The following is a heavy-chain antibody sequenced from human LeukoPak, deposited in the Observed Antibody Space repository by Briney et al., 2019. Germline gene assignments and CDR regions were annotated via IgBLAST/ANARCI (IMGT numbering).Heavy chain of an antibody. CDR3: ARAPGYYGSGSSYFDS. CDR1: GSTVSSGEYS. J-gene: IGHJ4*02. CDR2: IYHSGST. V-gene: IGHV4-30-2*01. Sequence: SETLSLTCIVSGSTVSSGEYSWSWIRQPPGTGLEWIGYIYHSGSTYYLPSLKSRVTISVDRSKNQFSLKMNSVTAADTAVYYCARAPGYYGSGSSYFDSWGQGTLVTVSS. D-gene: IGHD3-10*01.